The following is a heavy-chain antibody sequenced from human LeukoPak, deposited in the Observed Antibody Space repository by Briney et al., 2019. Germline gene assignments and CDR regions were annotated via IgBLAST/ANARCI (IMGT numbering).Heavy chain of an antibody. D-gene: IGHD3-22*01. CDR3: ARHVYDNSGYTFDY. CDR2: IYPGDSDT. CDR1: GYSFTSYW. J-gene: IGHJ4*02. Sequence: GESLKISCKGSGYSFTSYWIGWVRQMPGKGLEWMGTIYPGDSDTRYSPSFQDQVSVSADESISTAFLQWSSLRASDTAMYYCARHVYDNSGYTFDYWGQGTLVTVSS. V-gene: IGHV5-51*01.